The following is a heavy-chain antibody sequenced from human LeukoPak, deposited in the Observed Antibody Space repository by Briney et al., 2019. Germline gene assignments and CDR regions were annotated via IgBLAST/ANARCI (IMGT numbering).Heavy chain of an antibody. Sequence: PGGSLRLSCVASGFTLSSDYMSWVRPAPGEGLEWVSVIYSGGNTFYADSMKGRSTISRDNSKNTLYLQMHSLRAEDTAVYYCARSGTITAAGLFDSWGQGTLVTVSS. CDR2: IYSGGNT. CDR1: GFTLSSDY. CDR3: ARSGTITAAGLFDS. V-gene: IGHV3-53*01. J-gene: IGHJ4*02. D-gene: IGHD6-13*01.